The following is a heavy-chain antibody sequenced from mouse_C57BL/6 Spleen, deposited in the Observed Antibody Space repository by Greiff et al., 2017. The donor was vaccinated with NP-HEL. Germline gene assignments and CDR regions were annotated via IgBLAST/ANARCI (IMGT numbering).Heavy chain of an antibody. CDR3: ARGGSSGYKVFAY. J-gene: IGHJ3*01. V-gene: IGHV3-6*01. Sequence: VQLKQSGPGLVKPSQSLSLTCSVTGYSITSGYYWNWIRQFPGNKLEWMGYISYDGSNNYNPSLKNRISITRDTSKNQFFLKLNSVTTEDTATYYCARGGSSGYKVFAYWGQGTLVTVSA. CDR2: ISYDGSN. D-gene: IGHD3-2*02. CDR1: GYSITSGYY.